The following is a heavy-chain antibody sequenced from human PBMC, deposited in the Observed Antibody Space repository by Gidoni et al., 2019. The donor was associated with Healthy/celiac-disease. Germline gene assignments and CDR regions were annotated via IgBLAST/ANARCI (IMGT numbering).Heavy chain of an antibody. CDR3: ARTKFYGGNADVVGPLYYFDY. D-gene: IGHD2-15*01. CDR1: GFSLSTSGTC. V-gene: IGHV2-70*15. Sequence: QVTLRESGPALVKPTQTLTLTCTFSGFSLSTSGTCVSWIRQPPGKALEWLARIDWNDDKYYSTSLKTRLTISKDTSKNQVVLTMTNMDPVDTAMYYCARTKFYGGNADVVGPLYYFDYWGQGTLVTVSS. J-gene: IGHJ4*02. CDR2: IDWNDDK.